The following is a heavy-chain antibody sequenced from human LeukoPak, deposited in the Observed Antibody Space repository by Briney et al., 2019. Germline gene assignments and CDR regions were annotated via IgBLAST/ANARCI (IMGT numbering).Heavy chain of an antibody. CDR3: ARVEYKAMVQFDY. D-gene: IGHD5-18*01. Sequence: ASVKVSCKASGYTFTSYAMHWVRQAPGQRLEWMGWINAGNGNTKYSQKFQGRVAITRDTSASTAYMELSSLRSEDTAVYYCARVEYKAMVQFDYWGQGTLVTVSS. V-gene: IGHV1-3*01. CDR1: GYTFTSYA. J-gene: IGHJ4*02. CDR2: INAGNGNT.